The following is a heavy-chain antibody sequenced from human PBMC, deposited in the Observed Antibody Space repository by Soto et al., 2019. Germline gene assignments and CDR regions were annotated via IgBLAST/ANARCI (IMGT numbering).Heavy chain of an antibody. J-gene: IGHJ4*02. V-gene: IGHV3-48*04. CDR1: GFTFSSYA. D-gene: IGHD3-10*01. Sequence: VQLVESGGGVVQPGRSLRLSCAASGFTFSSYAMHWVRQAPGKGLEWVSYISSSGSTIYYADSVKGRFTISRDNAKNSLYLQMNSLRAEDTAVYYCARAVPFRSYFDYWGQGTLVTVSS. CDR3: ARAVPFRSYFDY. CDR2: ISSSGSTI.